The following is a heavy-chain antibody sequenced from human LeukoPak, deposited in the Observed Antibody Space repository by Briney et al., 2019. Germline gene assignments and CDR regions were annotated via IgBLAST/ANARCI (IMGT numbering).Heavy chain of an antibody. Sequence: VASVKVSCKASGYTFTCYGISWVRQAPGQGLEWMGWISAYNGNTNYAQKLQGRVTMTTDTSTSTAYMELRSLGSDDTAVYYCARVSGYENYYGDSDYWGQGTLVTVSS. CDR1: GYTFTCYG. CDR2: ISAYNGNT. J-gene: IGHJ4*02. D-gene: IGHD4-17*01. CDR3: ARVSGYENYYGDSDY. V-gene: IGHV1-18*04.